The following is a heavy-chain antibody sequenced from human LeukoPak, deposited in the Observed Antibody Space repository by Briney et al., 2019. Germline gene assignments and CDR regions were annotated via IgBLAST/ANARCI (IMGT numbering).Heavy chain of an antibody. CDR1: GYTFITCD. V-gene: IGHV1-8*01. CDR3: AIPVDTMVRGDSS. J-gene: IGHJ4*02. D-gene: IGHD3-10*01. CDR2: MNPNSGNT. Sequence: ASVKVSCKASGYTFITCDINWVRQATGQGLEWMGWMNPNSGNTGYAQKFQGRVTMTRNTSISTAYMELSSLTSEDTAVYYCAIPVDTMVRGDSSWGQGTLVTVSS.